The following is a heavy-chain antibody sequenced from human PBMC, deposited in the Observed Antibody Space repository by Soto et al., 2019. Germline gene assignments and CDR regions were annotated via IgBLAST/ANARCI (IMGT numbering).Heavy chain of an antibody. V-gene: IGHV3-73*01. J-gene: IGHJ6*02. CDR3: TRHPGYCSGGSCYYYGMDV. D-gene: IGHD2-15*01. Sequence: GGSLRLSCAASGFTFSGSAMHWVRQASGKGLEWVGRIRSKANSYATAYAASVKGRFTISRDDSKNTAYLQMNSLKTEDTAVYYCTRHPGYCSGGSCYYYGMDVWGQGTTVTVSS. CDR2: IRSKANSYAT. CDR1: GFTFSGSA.